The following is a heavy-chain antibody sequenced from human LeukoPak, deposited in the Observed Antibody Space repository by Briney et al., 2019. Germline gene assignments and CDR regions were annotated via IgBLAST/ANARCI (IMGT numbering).Heavy chain of an antibody. D-gene: IGHD6-13*01. V-gene: IGHV1-18*04. CDR1: GYTFTSYG. J-gene: IGHJ6*04. Sequence: ASVKVSCKASGYTFTSYGISWVRQAPGQGLEWMGWISAYNGNTNYAQKLQGRVTMTTDTSTSTAYMELRSLRSDDTAVYYCARGLIAAAGPLYYYYYGMDVWGKGTTVTVSS. CDR3: ARGLIAAAGPLYYYYYGMDV. CDR2: ISAYNGNT.